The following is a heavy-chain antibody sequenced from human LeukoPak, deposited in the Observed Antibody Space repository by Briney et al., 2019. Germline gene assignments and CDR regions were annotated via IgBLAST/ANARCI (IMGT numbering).Heavy chain of an antibody. J-gene: IGHJ5*02. CDR3: ARDRGIYPAVSFDP. CDR1: GGTFSSYA. Sequence: SVKVSCKASGGTFSSYAISWVRQAPGQGLEWMGGNIPIFGTANYAQKFQGRVTITTDESTSTAYMELSSLRSEDTAVYYCARDRGIYPAVSFDPWGQGTLVTVSS. CDR2: NIPIFGTA. V-gene: IGHV1-69*05. D-gene: IGHD2-2*02.